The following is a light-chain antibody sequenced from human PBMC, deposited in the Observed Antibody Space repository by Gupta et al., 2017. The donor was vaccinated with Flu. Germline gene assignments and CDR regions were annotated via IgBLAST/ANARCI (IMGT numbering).Light chain of an antibody. CDR1: QSVSSSY. V-gene: IGKV3-20*01. CDR2: GAS. J-gene: IGKJ2*01. CDR3: QQYGSSLYT. Sequence: VPLSLSPADSATLACRASQSVSSSYLAWYQQKPGQAPRLLIYGASSRATGIPDRFSGSGSGTDFTRTISRLEPEDFAVYYCQQYGSSLYTFGQGTKLEIK.